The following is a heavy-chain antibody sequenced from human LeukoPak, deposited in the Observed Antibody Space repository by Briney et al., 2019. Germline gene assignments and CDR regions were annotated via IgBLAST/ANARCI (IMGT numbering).Heavy chain of an antibody. D-gene: IGHD6-13*01. CDR2: ISAYNGNT. J-gene: IGHJ3*02. Sequence: ASVKVSCKASGYTFTSYGISWVRQAPGQGLEWMGWISAYNGNTNYAQKLQGRVIMTTDTSTSTAYMELRSLRSDDTAVYYCASQQKPLDAFDIWGQGTMVIVSS. CDR3: ASQQKPLDAFDI. V-gene: IGHV1-18*01. CDR1: GYTFTSYG.